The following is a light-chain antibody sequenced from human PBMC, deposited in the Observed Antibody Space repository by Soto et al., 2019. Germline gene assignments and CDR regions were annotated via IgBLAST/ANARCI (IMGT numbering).Light chain of an antibody. Sequence: QSVLTQVASVSGSPGQSITISCTGTSSVVGTFNLVSWYQQHPGKAPRLMIYEVIKRPSGVSNRFSGSKSGNTASLTISGLQAEDEADYYCCSYAGRRVYVFGTGTKVTVL. CDR3: CSYAGRRVYV. CDR1: SSVVGTFNL. V-gene: IGLV2-23*02. CDR2: EVI. J-gene: IGLJ1*01.